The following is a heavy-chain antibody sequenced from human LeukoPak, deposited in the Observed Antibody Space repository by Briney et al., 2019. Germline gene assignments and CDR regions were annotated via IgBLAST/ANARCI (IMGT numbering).Heavy chain of an antibody. CDR2: ISYDGNTK. V-gene: IGHV3-30*14. D-gene: IGHD6-19*01. Sequence: GGSLRLSCLGSGFTFRNYPMYWVRQAPGKGLEWMAVISYDGNTKYYADSVKGRFTISRDNSKNTLYLQMNSLRAEDTAVYYCAGRSGWFSWGQGTLVTVSS. CDR3: AGRSGWFS. CDR1: GFTFRNYP. J-gene: IGHJ5*02.